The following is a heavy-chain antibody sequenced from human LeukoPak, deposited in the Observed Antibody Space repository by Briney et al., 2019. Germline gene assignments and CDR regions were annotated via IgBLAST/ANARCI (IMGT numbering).Heavy chain of an antibody. CDR1: GGSFSGYY. J-gene: IGHJ5*02. D-gene: IGHD3-16*01. CDR2: INHSGTT. Sequence: SETLSLTCAVYGGSFSGYYWSWIRQPPGKGLEWIGEINHSGTTNYNPSLKSRVAISVDTSKNQFSLKLSFVTAADTAVYYCARHYGPWGQGTLVTVSS. V-gene: IGHV4-34*01. CDR3: ARHYGP.